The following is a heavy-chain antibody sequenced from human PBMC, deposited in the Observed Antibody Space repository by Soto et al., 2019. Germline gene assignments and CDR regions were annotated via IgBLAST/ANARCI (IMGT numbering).Heavy chain of an antibody. Sequence: QVQLQESGPGLVKPSQTLSLTCTVSGGSISSGGYYWSWIRQHPGEGLEWSGYIYYSGSTYYNPSRRSRVTISVDTSKNLFSLKLRSVTAADTGVYYCAGGVEYYGSGTTLGGIFDYWGQGTLVTVSS. J-gene: IGHJ4*02. V-gene: IGHV4-31*03. CDR3: AGGVEYYGSGTTLGGIFDY. CDR2: IYYSGST. D-gene: IGHD3-10*01. CDR1: GGSISSGGYY.